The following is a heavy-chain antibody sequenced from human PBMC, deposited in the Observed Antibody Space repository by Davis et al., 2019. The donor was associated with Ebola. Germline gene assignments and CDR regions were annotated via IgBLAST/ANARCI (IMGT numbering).Heavy chain of an antibody. V-gene: IGHV3-30*03. CDR3: ARDGPLGNV. CDR2: VSDDGDTT. J-gene: IGHJ4*02. D-gene: IGHD1-1*01. Sequence: PGGSLRLSCEGSGFTFSRYGMHWVRQAPGKGLEWVAVVSDDGDTTYYADSVKGRFRISRDNSKNMVYLQFNSLRTEDTAVYYCARDGPLGNVWGQGTLVTVSA. CDR1: GFTFSRYG.